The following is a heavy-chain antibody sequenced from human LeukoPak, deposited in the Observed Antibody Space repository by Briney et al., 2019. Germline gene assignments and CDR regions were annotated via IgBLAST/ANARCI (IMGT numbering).Heavy chain of an antibody. Sequence: SETLSLTCTVSGGSISRSSYYWGWIRQPPGKGLEWIATIYYSGSTYYNPSLKSRVTISADTSKNQFYLKVSSVTAADTAVYYCARLTSGHFDYWGQGTLVTVSS. CDR1: GGSISRSSYY. V-gene: IGHV4-39*01. CDR2: IYYSGST. D-gene: IGHD3-10*01. J-gene: IGHJ4*02. CDR3: ARLTSGHFDY.